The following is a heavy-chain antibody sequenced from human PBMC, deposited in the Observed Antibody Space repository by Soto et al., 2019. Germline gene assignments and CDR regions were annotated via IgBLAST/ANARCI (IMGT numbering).Heavy chain of an antibody. CDR3: AREGSSSSGLHFDY. CDR2: IYHSGST. V-gene: IGHV4-4*02. J-gene: IGHJ4*02. Sequence: PAETLSLTCAVSGGSISSSNWLRVFRDPPGKGLEWIGEIYHSGSTNYNPSLKSRVTISVDKSKNQFSLKLSSVTAADTAVYYCAREGSSSSGLHFDYWGQGTLVTVSS. D-gene: IGHD6-6*01. CDR1: GGSISSSNW.